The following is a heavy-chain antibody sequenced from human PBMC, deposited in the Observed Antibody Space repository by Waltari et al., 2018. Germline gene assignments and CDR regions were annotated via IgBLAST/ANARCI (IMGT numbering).Heavy chain of an antibody. Sequence: QVQLVQSGAEVKKPGSSVKVSCKASGGTFSSYAISWVRQAPGQGLAWMGRIIPIFGTANYAQKFQGRVTITADKSTSTAYMELSSLRSEDTAVYYCARTSTVTLGYYYYGMDVWGQGTTVTVSS. CDR3: ARTSTVTLGYYYYGMDV. D-gene: IGHD4-17*01. J-gene: IGHJ6*02. V-gene: IGHV1-69*08. CDR2: IIPIFGTA. CDR1: GGTFSSYA.